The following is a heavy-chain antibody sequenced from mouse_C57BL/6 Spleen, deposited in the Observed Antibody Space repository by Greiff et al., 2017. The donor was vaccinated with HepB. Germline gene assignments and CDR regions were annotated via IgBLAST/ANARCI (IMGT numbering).Heavy chain of an antibody. CDR3: ARCGDGDAMDY. Sequence: EVMLVESGPELVKPGDSVKISCKASGYSFTGYFMNWVMQSHGKSLEWIGRINPYNGDTFYNQKFKGKATLTVDKSSSTAHMELRSLTSEDSAVYYCARCGDGDAMDYWGQGTSVTVSS. CDR2: INPYNGDT. J-gene: IGHJ4*01. CDR1: GYSFTGYF. V-gene: IGHV1-20*01. D-gene: IGHD2-3*01.